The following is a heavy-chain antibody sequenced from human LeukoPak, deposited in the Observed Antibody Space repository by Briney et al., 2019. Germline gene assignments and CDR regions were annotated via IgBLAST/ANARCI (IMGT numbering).Heavy chain of an antibody. CDR1: GFTFSSYA. Sequence: GGALRLSCAASGFTFSSYAMSWVRQAPGKGLEWVSAISGSGGSTYYADSVKGRFTISRDNSKNTLYLQMNSLRAEDTAVYYCAKGELWCGELLRFDYWGQGTLVTVSS. J-gene: IGHJ4*02. D-gene: IGHD3-10*01. V-gene: IGHV3-23*01. CDR2: ISGSGGST. CDR3: AKGELWCGELLRFDY.